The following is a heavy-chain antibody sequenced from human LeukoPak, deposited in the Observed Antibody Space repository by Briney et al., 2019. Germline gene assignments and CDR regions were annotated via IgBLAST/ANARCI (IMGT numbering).Heavy chain of an antibody. CDR1: GGSFSGCF. CDR2: INHRGST. V-gene: IGHV4-34*01. Sequence: SETLSLTCAVYGGSFSGCFWTWIRQPPGKGLEWIGEINHRGSTNYNPSLKSRVTISLDTSTNQISLRLSSVTAADTAVYYCARVAGYCSSTGCYHYYYSMDVWGKGTTFTVSS. CDR3: ARVAGYCSSTGCYHYYYSMDV. J-gene: IGHJ6*03. D-gene: IGHD2-2*01.